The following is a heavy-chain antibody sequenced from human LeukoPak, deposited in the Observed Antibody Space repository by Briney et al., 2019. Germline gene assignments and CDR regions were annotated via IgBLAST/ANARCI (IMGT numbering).Heavy chain of an antibody. CDR3: AKGGSYRSYFDY. CDR1: GITFSSYS. CDR2: ISSSGSTK. V-gene: IGHV3-48*01. D-gene: IGHD3-16*02. Sequence: GGSLRLSCGASGITFSSYSMNWVRQAPGKGLEWVSYISSSGSTKYYADSVKGRFTISRDNARNSLYLQMNSLRAEDTAVYYCAKGGSYRSYFDYWGQGTLVTVSS. J-gene: IGHJ4*02.